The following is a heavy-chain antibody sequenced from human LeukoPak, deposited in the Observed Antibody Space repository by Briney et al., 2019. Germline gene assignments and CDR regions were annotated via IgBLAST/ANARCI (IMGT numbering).Heavy chain of an antibody. CDR2: ISTTSLNT. CDR3: ARDIELST. CDR1: GFTFSSYA. V-gene: IGHV3-23*01. J-gene: IGHJ3*01. Sequence: PGGSLRLSCAASGFTFSSYAMNWVRQAPGKGLQWVSVISTTSLNTYYTDSVKGRFTISRDNSKDTLYLQMNSRRAEDTAIYYCARDIELSTWGLGTMVTVSS. D-gene: IGHD3-16*02.